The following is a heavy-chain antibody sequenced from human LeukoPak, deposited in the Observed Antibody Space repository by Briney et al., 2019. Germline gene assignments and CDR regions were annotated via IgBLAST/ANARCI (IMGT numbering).Heavy chain of an antibody. CDR2: ISPIFGIA. CDR1: GGTFSSYA. D-gene: IGHD3-22*01. V-gene: IGHV1-69*17. CDR3: ARAGYYDSSGYYPPAYYFDY. Sequence: SVKVSCKASGGTFSSYAISWVRQAPGQGLEWMGWISPIFGIANYAQKFQGRVTITADKSTSTAYMELSSLRSKDTAVYYCARAGYYDSSGYYPPAYYFDYWGQGTLVTVSS. J-gene: IGHJ4*02.